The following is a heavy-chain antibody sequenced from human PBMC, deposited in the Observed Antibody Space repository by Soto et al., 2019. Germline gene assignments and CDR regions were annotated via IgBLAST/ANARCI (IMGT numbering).Heavy chain of an antibody. V-gene: IGHV1-58*01. CDR2: IVVGSGNT. CDR3: AADLYYYDSSGYY. Sequence: QMQLVQSGPEVKKPGTSVKVSCKASGFTFTSSAVQWVRQARGQRLEWIGWIVVGSGNTNYAQKFQERVTITRDMSTSTAYMELSSLRSEDTAVYYCAADLYYYDSSGYYWGQGTLVTVSS. CDR1: GFTFTSSA. D-gene: IGHD3-22*01. J-gene: IGHJ4*02.